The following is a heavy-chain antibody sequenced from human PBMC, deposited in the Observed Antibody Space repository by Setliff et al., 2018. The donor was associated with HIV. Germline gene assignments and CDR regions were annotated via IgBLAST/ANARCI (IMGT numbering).Heavy chain of an antibody. D-gene: IGHD6-19*01. Sequence: PSETLSLTCTVSGGSISSGGYYWSWIRQHPGKGLEWIGYIHYSGNTYNNPSLKSRVAISVDTSKNQFSLQLRSVTAADTAVYYCARPHSGRGGGAYFDPWGQGILVTVSS. V-gene: IGHV4-31*03. CDR1: GGSISSGGYY. CDR3: ARPHSGRGGGAYFDP. J-gene: IGHJ5*02. CDR2: IHYSGNT.